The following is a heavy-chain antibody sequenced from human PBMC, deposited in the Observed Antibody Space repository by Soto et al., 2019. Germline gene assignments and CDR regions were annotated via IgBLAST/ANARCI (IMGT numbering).Heavy chain of an antibody. Sequence: PSETLSLTCTVSGGSISSGDYYWSWIRQPPGKGLEWIGYIYYSGSTYYNPSLKSRVTISVDTSKNQFSLKLSSVTAADTAVYYCAREWVPAYDFWSGTPLDGIDVWGQGTTVTVSS. CDR1: GGSISSGDYY. V-gene: IGHV4-30-4*01. J-gene: IGHJ6*02. D-gene: IGHD3-3*01. CDR2: IYYSGST. CDR3: AREWVPAYDFWSGTPLDGIDV.